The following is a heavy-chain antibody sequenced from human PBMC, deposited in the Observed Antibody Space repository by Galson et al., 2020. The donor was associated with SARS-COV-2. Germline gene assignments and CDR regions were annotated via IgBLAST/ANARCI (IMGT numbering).Heavy chain of an antibody. CDR3: ARLHYGEYAPEAFDI. J-gene: IGHJ3*02. CDR1: GTSISSGSYS. D-gene: IGHD4-17*01. V-gene: IGHV4-30-2*01. CDR2: ISHSVGT. Sequence: SETLSLTCAVSGTSISSGSYSWNWIRQPPGKGLEWIGYISHSVGTYYNPSLKSRVTISGDRSKNQFSLRLSSVTAADTAFYYCARLHYGEYAPEAFDIWGPGTRVTVAS.